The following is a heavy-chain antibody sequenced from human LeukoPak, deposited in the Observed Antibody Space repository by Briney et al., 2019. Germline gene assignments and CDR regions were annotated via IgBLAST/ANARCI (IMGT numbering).Heavy chain of an antibody. CDR3: ARVVSYYGINDY. J-gene: IGHJ4*02. V-gene: IGHV1-2*02. Sequence: ASVKVSCKASGYTFTGYYMHWVRQAPGQGLEWMGWINPNSGGTNYAQKFQGRVTMTRDTSISTAYMELSRLRSDDTAVYYCARVVSYYGINDYWGQGTLVTVSS. CDR1: GYTFTGYY. CDR2: INPNSGGT. D-gene: IGHD3-3*01.